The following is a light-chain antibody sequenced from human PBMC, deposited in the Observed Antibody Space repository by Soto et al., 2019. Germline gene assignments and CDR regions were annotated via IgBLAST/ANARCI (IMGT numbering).Light chain of an antibody. Sequence: DMVLTQSPATLSVSPGDTVTLSCRASESLFGFLAWYQQKPCHALRLLMYGVSTRATGIPARFSGGGSATDFTLTISSLQSEDSAFYFCQSYNDWPFASGLGTRLEI. J-gene: IGKJ2*01. CDR3: QSYNDWPFA. V-gene: IGKV3-15*01. CDR2: GVS. CDR1: ESLFGF.